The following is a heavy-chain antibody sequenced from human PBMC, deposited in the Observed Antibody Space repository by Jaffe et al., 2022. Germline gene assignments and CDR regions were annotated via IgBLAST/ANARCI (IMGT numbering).Heavy chain of an antibody. Sequence: EVQLVQSGAEVKKPGESLKISCKGSGYSFTSYWIGWVRQMPGKGLEWMGIIYPGDSDTRYSPSFQGQVTISADKSISTAYLQWSSLKASDTAMYYCARTPFIAAAGPYYYYMDVWGKGTTVTVSS. CDR2: IYPGDSDT. D-gene: IGHD6-13*01. V-gene: IGHV5-51*03. CDR1: GYSFTSYW. J-gene: IGHJ6*03. CDR3: ARTPFIAAAGPYYYYMDV.